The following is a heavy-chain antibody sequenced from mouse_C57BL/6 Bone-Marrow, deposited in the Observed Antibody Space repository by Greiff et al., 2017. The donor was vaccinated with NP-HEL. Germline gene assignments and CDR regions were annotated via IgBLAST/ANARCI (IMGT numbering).Heavy chain of an antibody. Sequence: VKLQESGAELVKPGASVKLSCKASGYTFTSYWMNWVKQRPGQGLEWIGMINTNSGSTNYKEKFKSKATLTVHKSPSTAYMQLSSLTSEYSAVYYCAQFAYWGQGTLVTVSA. CDR1: GYTFTSYW. CDR3: AQFAY. V-gene: IGHV1-64*01. J-gene: IGHJ3*01. CDR2: INTNSGST.